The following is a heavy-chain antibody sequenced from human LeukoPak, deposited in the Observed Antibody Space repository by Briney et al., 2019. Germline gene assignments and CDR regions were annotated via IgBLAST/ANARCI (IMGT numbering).Heavy chain of an antibody. Sequence: PSETLSLTCTVSGGSISSYYWSWIRQPPGKGLEWIGNIYYSGSTNYNPSLKSRVTISVDTSKNQFYLRLNSLTAADTAVYYCARAPRSDSNWSHYYYYMDVWDKGTTVTVSS. V-gene: IGHV4-59*12. CDR2: IYYSGST. D-gene: IGHD6-13*01. CDR3: ARAPRSDSNWSHYYYYMDV. CDR1: GGSISSYY. J-gene: IGHJ6*03.